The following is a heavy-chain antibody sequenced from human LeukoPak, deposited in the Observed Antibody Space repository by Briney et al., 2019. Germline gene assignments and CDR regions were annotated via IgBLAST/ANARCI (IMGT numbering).Heavy chain of an antibody. CDR2: IVYTGRT. V-gene: IGHV4-59*01. D-gene: IGHD3-10*01. CDR1: GGSIGSYY. Sequence: SETLSFTCTVSGGSIGSYYWSWVRQPPEKGLEWIGNIVYTGRTNYNPSLKSRVTMSIDTSKNQFSLRLNSVTAADTAVYYCARDSWWDGSKTFSDWFGPWGQGTLVTVSS. J-gene: IGHJ5*02. CDR3: ARDSWWDGSKTFSDWFGP.